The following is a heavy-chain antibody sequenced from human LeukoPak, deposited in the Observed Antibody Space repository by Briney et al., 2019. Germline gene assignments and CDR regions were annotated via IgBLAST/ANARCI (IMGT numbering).Heavy chain of an antibody. Sequence: PSETLSLTCAVYGGSFSGYYWSWIRQPPGKGLEWIGYIYYSGSTNYNPSLKSRVTISVDTSKNQFSLKLSSVTAADTAVYYCARGRRMVATLDYWGQGTLVTVSS. CDR3: ARGRRMVATLDY. CDR1: GGSFSGYY. J-gene: IGHJ4*02. D-gene: IGHD5-12*01. V-gene: IGHV4-59*12. CDR2: IYYSGST.